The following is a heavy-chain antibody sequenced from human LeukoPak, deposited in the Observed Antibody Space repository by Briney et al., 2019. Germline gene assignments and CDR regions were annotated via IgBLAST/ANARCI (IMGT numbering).Heavy chain of an antibody. V-gene: IGHV3-23*01. CDR2: ISGSGGST. D-gene: IGHD3-10*01. CDR1: GFTFSSYA. Sequence: SGGSLRLSCAASGFTFSSYAMSWVRQAPGKGLEWVSAISGSGGSTYYADSVKGRFTISRDVSKNTLYLQMSSLRPEDTAVYYCVKAHESGSSSLYDYWGQGTLVTVSS. CDR3: VKAHESGSSSLYDY. J-gene: IGHJ4*02.